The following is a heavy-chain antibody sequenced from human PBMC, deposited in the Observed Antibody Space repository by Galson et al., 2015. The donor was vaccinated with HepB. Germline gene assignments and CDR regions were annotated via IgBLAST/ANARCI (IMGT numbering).Heavy chain of an antibody. V-gene: IGHV1-3*01. Sequence: SVKVSCKASGYAFTSYAMHWVRQAPGQRLEWMGWINAGNGNTKYSQKFQGRVTITSDTSASTAYMELSSLRSEDTAVYYRARGGTGTTTPYYYYYGMDVWGQGTTVTVSS. D-gene: IGHD1-1*01. CDR3: ARGGTGTTTPYYYYYGMDV. CDR2: INAGNGNT. J-gene: IGHJ6*02. CDR1: GYAFTSYA.